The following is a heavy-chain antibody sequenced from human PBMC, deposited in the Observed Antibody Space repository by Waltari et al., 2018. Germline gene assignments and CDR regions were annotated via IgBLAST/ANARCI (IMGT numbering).Heavy chain of an antibody. CDR1: GGSFSGYY. J-gene: IGHJ3*02. CDR2: INHSGST. D-gene: IGHD3-3*01. CDR3: ARKVTIFGVVHAFDI. V-gene: IGHV4-34*01. Sequence: QVQLQQWGAGLLKPSETLSLTCAVYGGSFSGYYWSWIRQPPGKGLEWIGEINHSGSTNYNPSLKSRVTISVDTSKNQFSLKLSSVTAADTAVYYCARKVTIFGVVHAFDIWGQGTMVTVSS.